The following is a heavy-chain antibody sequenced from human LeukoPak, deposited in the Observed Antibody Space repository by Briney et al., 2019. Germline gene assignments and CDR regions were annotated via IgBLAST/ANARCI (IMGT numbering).Heavy chain of an antibody. D-gene: IGHD6-6*01. J-gene: IGHJ4*01. Sequence: PGGSLRLSCAASGFTFSSYGMRWVRQAPGKGLEWVAFIRYDGSNKYYADSVKGRFTISRGNSKNTLYLQMNSLRAEDTAVYYCAKKEYSSSPSDYWGQGTLVTVSS. V-gene: IGHV3-30*02. CDR1: GFTFSSYG. CDR2: IRYDGSNK. CDR3: AKKEYSSSPSDY.